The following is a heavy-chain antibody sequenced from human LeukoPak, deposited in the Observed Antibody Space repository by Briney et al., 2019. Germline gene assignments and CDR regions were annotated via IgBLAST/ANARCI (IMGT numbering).Heavy chain of an antibody. CDR2: VYYSGST. D-gene: IGHD3-10*01. J-gene: IGHJ6*03. Sequence: SETLSLTCTVSGASISTYFWTWIRQPPEKGLEWIGYVYYSGSTNYSPSLKSRVTISLDTSKNQFSLRLNSVTAADTAIYYCARAVGSGSFQTYYYYMDVWGKGTTVTISS. CDR1: GASISTYF. CDR3: ARAVGSGSFQTYYYYMDV. V-gene: IGHV4-59*01.